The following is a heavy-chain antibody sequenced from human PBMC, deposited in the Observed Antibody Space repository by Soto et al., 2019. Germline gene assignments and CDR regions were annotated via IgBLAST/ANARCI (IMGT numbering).Heavy chain of an antibody. Sequence: EVQLMESGGGLVQPGGSLRLSCAASGFTFSDYYMDWVRQAPGKALEWVGRIRHKAHSYTTEYAASVKGRITISRDDSANSLYRQMNSLQTEDTAVYYCARGKNSFDFWGQGTLVTVSS. CDR2: IRHKAHSYTT. J-gene: IGHJ4*01. CDR1: GFTFSDYY. CDR3: ARGKNSFDF. V-gene: IGHV3-72*01.